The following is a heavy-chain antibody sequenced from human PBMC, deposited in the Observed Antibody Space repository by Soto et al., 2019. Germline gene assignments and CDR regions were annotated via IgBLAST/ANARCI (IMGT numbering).Heavy chain of an antibody. J-gene: IGHJ5*02. CDR1: GYTLTELS. V-gene: IGHV1-24*01. D-gene: IGHD3-3*01. CDR3: ATGVRLEWLLFLDP. CDR2: FDPEDGET. Sequence: ASVKVSCKVSGYTLTELSMHWVRQAPGKGLEWMGGFDPEDGETIYAQKFQGRVTMTEDTSTDTAYMELSSLRSEDTAVYYCATGVRLEWLLFLDPWGQGTLVTVSS.